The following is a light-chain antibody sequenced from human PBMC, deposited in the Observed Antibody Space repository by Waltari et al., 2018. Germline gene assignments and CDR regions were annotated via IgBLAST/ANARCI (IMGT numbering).Light chain of an antibody. V-gene: IGLV2-14*03. J-gene: IGLJ2*01. CDR1: SSDVGTYNY. Sequence: QSALTQPASVSGSPGQSITIPSSGTSSDVGTYNYVSWYQQHPGKAPRLMIYDVSHRPSGVANRFSGSKSGNTASLTISGLQAEDEAEYHCSSYTSSNTLIFGGGTKLTVL. CDR3: SSYTSSNTLI. CDR2: DVS.